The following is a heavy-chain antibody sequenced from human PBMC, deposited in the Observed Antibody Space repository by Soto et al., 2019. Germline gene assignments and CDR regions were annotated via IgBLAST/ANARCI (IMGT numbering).Heavy chain of an antibody. CDR2: INHSGST. V-gene: IGHV4-34*01. J-gene: IGHJ5*02. CDR3: ARKGINYDSSGYGSWFDP. D-gene: IGHD3-22*01. CDR1: GGSFSGYY. Sequence: SETLSLTCAVYGGSFSGYYWSWIRQPPGKGLEWIGEINHSGSTNYNPSLKSRVTISVDTSKNQFSLKLSSVTAADTAVYYCARKGINYDSSGYGSWFDPWGQGTLVTVSS.